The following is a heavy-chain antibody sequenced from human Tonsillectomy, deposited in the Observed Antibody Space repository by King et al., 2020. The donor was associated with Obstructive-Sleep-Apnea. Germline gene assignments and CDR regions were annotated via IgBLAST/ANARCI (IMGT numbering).Heavy chain of an antibody. CDR2: ISWNSGSI. CDR3: AKGTGYYYGSGSPYDY. J-gene: IGHJ4*02. D-gene: IGHD3-10*01. CDR1: GFTFDDYA. Sequence: VQLVESGGGLVQPGRSLRLSCAASGFTFDDYAMHWVRHAPGKGLEWVSGISWNSGSIGYADSVKGRFTISRDNAKNSLYLQMNSLRAEDTALYYCAKGTGYYYGSGSPYDYWGQGTLVTVSS. V-gene: IGHV3-9*01.